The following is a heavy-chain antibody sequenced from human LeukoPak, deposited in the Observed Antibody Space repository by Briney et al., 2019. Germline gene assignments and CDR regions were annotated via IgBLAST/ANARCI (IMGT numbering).Heavy chain of an antibody. V-gene: IGHV3-21*01. J-gene: IGHJ4*02. Sequence: GGSLRLSCAASGFTFSSYSMNWVRQAPGKGLEWVSSISSSSSYIYYADSVKGRFTISRDNAKKSLFLQMNSLRVEDTAVYYCAKAPGYFDWLSYFDYWGQGTLVTVSS. CDR2: ISSSSSYI. D-gene: IGHD3-9*01. CDR1: GFTFSSYS. CDR3: AKAPGYFDWLSYFDY.